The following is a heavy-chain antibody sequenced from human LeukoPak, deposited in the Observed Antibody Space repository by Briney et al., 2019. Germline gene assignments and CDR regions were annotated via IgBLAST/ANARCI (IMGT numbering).Heavy chain of an antibody. V-gene: IGHV3-9*01. CDR1: GVTFDDYA. CDR3: AKEMATMFADAFDI. J-gene: IGHJ3*02. CDR2: ISWNSGSI. D-gene: IGHD5-24*01. Sequence: GGSLRLSCAASGVTFDDYARHWVRQAPGKGLEWVSGISWNSGSIGYADSVKGRFTISRDNAKNSLYLQMNSLRAEDTALYYCAKEMATMFADAFDIWGQGTMVTVSS.